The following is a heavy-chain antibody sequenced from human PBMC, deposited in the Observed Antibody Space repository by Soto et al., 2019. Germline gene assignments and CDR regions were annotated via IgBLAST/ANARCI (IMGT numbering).Heavy chain of an antibody. CDR1: GDSFTGFW. V-gene: IGHV5-51*01. Sequence: GESLKISCKVSGDSFTGFWIGWVRQVPGKGLEWVGSIYPRDSDTRYSPSFQGQVTISADKSLSTAYLQWNSLQASDTAIYFCTRQHPLDSRVWYTWGQGTLGTVSS. J-gene: IGHJ4*02. D-gene: IGHD6-19*01. CDR3: TRQHPLDSRVWYT. CDR2: IYPRDSDT.